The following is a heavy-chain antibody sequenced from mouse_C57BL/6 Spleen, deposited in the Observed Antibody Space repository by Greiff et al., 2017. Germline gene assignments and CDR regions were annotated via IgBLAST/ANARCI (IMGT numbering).Heavy chain of an antibody. V-gene: IGHV8-12*01. Sequence: QVQLKESGPGILQPSQTLSLTCSFSGFSLSTSGMGVSWIRQPSGKGLEWLAHTYWDDDKRYNPSLKSRRTISKDTSRNQVFLKITSVDTADTATYYCARSWSSSYPYYAMDYWGQGTSVTVSS. J-gene: IGHJ4*01. CDR3: ARSWSSSYPYYAMDY. CDR2: TYWDDDK. D-gene: IGHD1-1*01. CDR1: GFSLSTSGMG.